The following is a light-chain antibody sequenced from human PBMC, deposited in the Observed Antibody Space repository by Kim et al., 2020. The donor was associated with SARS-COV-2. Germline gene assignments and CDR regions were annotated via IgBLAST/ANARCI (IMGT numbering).Light chain of an antibody. Sequence: ASVGDSVTINCRASQDIRNDLGWYQQSPGRAPKRLIYGASSLQSGVPSRFSGSGSGTEFTLTISSLQPEDFATYFCLQHNSYPITFGQGTRLEIK. V-gene: IGKV1-17*01. CDR3: LQHNSYPIT. CDR2: GAS. J-gene: IGKJ5*01. CDR1: QDIRND.